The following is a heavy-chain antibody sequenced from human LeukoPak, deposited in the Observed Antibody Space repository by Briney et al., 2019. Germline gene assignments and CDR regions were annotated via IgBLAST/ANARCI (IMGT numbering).Heavy chain of an antibody. CDR3: ARRGIAVAGDFDY. CDR2: IYHSGST. V-gene: IGHV4-34*01. D-gene: IGHD6-19*01. CDR1: GGSFSGYY. Sequence: SETLSPTCAVYGGSFSGYYWSWIRQPPGKGLEWIGSIYHSGSTYYNPSLKSRVTISVDTSKNQFSLKLSSVTAADTAVYYCARRGIAVAGDFDYWGQGTLVTVSS. J-gene: IGHJ4*02.